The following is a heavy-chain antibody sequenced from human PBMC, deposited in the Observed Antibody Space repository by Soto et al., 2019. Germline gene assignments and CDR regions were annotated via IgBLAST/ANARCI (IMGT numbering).Heavy chain of an antibody. CDR3: TRPWYCSGGSCYSRDYYYYYGMDV. CDR1: GFTFGDYA. V-gene: IGHV3-49*03. Sequence: GGSLRLSCTASGFTFGDYAMSWFRQAPGKGLEWVGFIRSKAYGGTTEYAASVKGRFTISRDDSKSIAYLQMNSLKTEDTAVYYCTRPWYCSGGSCYSRDYYYYYGMDVWGQGTTVTVSS. J-gene: IGHJ6*02. CDR2: IRSKAYGGTT. D-gene: IGHD2-15*01.